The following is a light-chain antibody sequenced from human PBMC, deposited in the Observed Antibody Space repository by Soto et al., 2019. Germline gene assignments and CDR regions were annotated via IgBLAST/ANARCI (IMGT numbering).Light chain of an antibody. Sequence: EIVLTQSPATLSVSPGERATLFCRASQGISTLLAWYQQKPGQAPRLLIYAASTRAAGIPARFSGGGSGTDFTLTISRLEPEDFAVYYCQQYDGSSTFGQGTKVDIK. CDR3: QQYDGSST. J-gene: IGKJ1*01. V-gene: IGKV3-15*01. CDR1: QGISTL. CDR2: AAS.